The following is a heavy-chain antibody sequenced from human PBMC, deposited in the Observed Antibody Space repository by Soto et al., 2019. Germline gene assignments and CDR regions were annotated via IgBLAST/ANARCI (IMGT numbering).Heavy chain of an antibody. CDR2: ISIRGGST. J-gene: IGHJ3*02. Sequence: GGSLRLSCAASGFTFSSYAMHWARQAPGKGLEWVTVISIRGGSTYYAESVKGRFTISRDNSKNTLYLQMNSLRAEDTAVYYYATLTITIFGVVPSFDIWGQGTMVTVSS. V-gene: IGHV3-30*04. CDR3: ATLTITIFGVVPSFDI. CDR1: GFTFSSYA. D-gene: IGHD3-3*01.